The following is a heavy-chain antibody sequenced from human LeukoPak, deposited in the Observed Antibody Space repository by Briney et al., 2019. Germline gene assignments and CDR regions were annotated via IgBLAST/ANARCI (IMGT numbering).Heavy chain of an antibody. Sequence: GRSLRLSCAASGFAVSSYGMHWVRQAPGKGLEWVAVISYDGSNKYYADSVKGRFTISRDNSKNTLYLQMNSLRAEDTAVYYCAKGGDGLYYYYYGMDVWGQGTTVTVSS. D-gene: IGHD3-10*01. CDR3: AKGGDGLYYYYYGMDV. V-gene: IGHV3-30*18. CDR1: GFAVSSYG. J-gene: IGHJ6*02. CDR2: ISYDGSNK.